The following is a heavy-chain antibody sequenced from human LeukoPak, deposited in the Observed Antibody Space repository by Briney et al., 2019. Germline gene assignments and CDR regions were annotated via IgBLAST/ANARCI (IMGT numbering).Heavy chain of an antibody. J-gene: IGHJ4*02. V-gene: IGHV4-39*07. CDR1: GGSISSSSYY. D-gene: IGHD6-13*01. CDR2: IYYSGST. Sequence: SETLSLTCTVSGGSISSSSYYWGWIRQPPGKGLEWIGSIYYSGSTYYNPSLKSRVTISVDTSKNQFSLKLSSVTAADTAVYYCARSGAWYSSSWYPFDYWGQGTLVTVSS. CDR3: ARSGAWYSSSWYPFDY.